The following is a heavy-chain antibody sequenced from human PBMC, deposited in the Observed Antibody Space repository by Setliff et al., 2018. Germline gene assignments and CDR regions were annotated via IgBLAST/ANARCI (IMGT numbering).Heavy chain of an antibody. Sequence: ASVKVSCKASGYTFTSHYMHWVRQAPGLGLEWMGTINPSSGRTSYAQKFQGRVTMTRDTSTNTVYMDMSSLRPEDTAVYYCARDVFPYHYEGAFDIWGQGTMVTVSS. V-gene: IGHV1-46*01. CDR1: GYTFTSHY. D-gene: IGHD3-22*01. J-gene: IGHJ3*02. CDR3: ARDVFPYHYEGAFDI. CDR2: INPSSGRT.